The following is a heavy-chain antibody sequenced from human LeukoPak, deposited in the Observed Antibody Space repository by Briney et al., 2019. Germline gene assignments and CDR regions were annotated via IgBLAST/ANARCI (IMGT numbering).Heavy chain of an antibody. D-gene: IGHD4-17*01. CDR1: GGSISSYY. CDR3: ARVPRRTTTVTNAAPL. CDR2: IYYTGST. V-gene: IGHV4-59*01. Sequence: SETLSLTCTVSGGSISSYYWSWIRQPPGKGREGIVYIYYTGSTNNNPSLKSRVTISVDTSKNQFSLKLSSVTAADTAVYYCARVPRRTTTVTNAAPLWGQGTLVTVSS. J-gene: IGHJ4*02.